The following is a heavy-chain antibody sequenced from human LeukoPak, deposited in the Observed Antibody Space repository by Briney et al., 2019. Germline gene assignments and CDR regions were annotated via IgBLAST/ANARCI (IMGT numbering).Heavy chain of an antibody. Sequence: GGSLRLSCAASGFTFSDHYMDWVRQAPGKGVEWGGRGRDKANSYTTDYAASVKGRFTISRDDSKNSLYLQMNSLKTEDTAVYYCVRATGSSWRHFDYWGQGTLVTVSA. CDR2: GRDKANSYTT. V-gene: IGHV3-72*01. D-gene: IGHD6-13*01. CDR3: VRATGSSWRHFDY. CDR1: GFTFSDHY. J-gene: IGHJ4*02.